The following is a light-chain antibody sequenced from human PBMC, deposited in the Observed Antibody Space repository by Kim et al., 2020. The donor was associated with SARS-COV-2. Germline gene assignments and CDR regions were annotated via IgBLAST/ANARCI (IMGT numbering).Light chain of an antibody. CDR3: QQYNSYSWT. CDR1: QSISSW. Sequence: ASVGDRVTSTCRASQSISSWLALYQQKPGKAPKLLIYKASSLESGVPTRCSGSGSGTEFTLTISSLQPDGFATYYCQQYNSYSWTFGQGTKVEIK. CDR2: KAS. J-gene: IGKJ1*01. V-gene: IGKV1-5*03.